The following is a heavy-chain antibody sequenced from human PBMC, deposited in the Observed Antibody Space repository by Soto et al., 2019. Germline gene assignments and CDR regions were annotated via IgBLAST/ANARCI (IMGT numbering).Heavy chain of an antibody. CDR3: ARDDYAWFDY. CDR2: ISGYNGNT. J-gene: IGHJ4*02. V-gene: IGHV1-18*01. CDR1: GYSFKSYG. Sequence: AXVKGSGKASGYSFKSYGISWVRQAPGQGLEWMGWISGYNGNTNYAQKLQGRVTMTTDTSTSTAYMELRSLRSDDTAVYYCARDDYAWFDYWGQGTLVTVSS. D-gene: IGHD4-17*01.